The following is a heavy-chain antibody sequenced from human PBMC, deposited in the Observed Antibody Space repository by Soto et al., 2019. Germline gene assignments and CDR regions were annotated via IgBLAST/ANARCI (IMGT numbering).Heavy chain of an antibody. CDR2: ISYDGSNK. V-gene: IGHV3-30*18. CDR1: GFTFSSYG. Sequence: QVQLVESGGGVVQPGRSLRLSCAASGFTFSSYGMHWVRQAPGKGLEWVAVISYDGSNKYYADSVKGRFTISRDNSKNTLYLQMSRLRAQDTAVYYCAKDRSGGGGSCYSSTCYYYGMGVWGQGTTVTVSS. J-gene: IGHJ6*02. CDR3: AKDRSGGGGSCYSSTCYYYGMGV. D-gene: IGHD2-15*01.